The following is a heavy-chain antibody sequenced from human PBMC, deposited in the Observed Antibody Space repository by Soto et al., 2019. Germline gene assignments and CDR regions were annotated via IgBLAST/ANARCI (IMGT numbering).Heavy chain of an antibody. D-gene: IGHD2-15*01. CDR1: GGSISSGGYY. Sequence: PSETLSLTCTVSGGSISSGGYYWSWIRQHPGKGLEWIGYIYHSGSTYYNPSLKSRVTISVDRSKNQFSLKLSSVTAADTAVYYCASTYCSGGSCYRYFDYWGQGTLVTVSS. J-gene: IGHJ4*02. CDR3: ASTYCSGGSCYRYFDY. V-gene: IGHV4-30-2*01. CDR2: IYHSGST.